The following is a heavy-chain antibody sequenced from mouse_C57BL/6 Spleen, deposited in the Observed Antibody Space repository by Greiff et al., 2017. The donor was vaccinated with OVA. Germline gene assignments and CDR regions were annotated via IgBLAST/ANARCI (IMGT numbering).Heavy chain of an antibody. V-gene: IGHV6-3*01. J-gene: IGHJ1*03. Sequence: EVQGVESGGGLVQPGGSMKLSCVASGFTFSNYWMNWVRQSPEKGLEWVAQIRLKSDNYATHYAESVKGRFTISRDDSKSSVYLQMNNLRAEDTGIYYCTRDGSSLYWYFDVWGTGTTVTVSS. CDR2: IRLKSDNYAT. CDR1: GFTFSNYW. D-gene: IGHD1-1*01. CDR3: TRDGSSLYWYFDV.